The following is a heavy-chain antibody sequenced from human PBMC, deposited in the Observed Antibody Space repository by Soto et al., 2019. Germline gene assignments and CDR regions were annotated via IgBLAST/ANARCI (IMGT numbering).Heavy chain of an antibody. Sequence: ASVKVSCKASGYTFTSYGISWVRQAPGQGLEWMGWISAYNSNTNYAQKLQGRVTMTTDTSTSTAYMELRSLRSDDTAVYYCARDPVVVVAATPLGTWFDPWGQGTLVTVSS. CDR3: ARDPVVVVAATPLGTWFDP. CDR2: ISAYNSNT. V-gene: IGHV1-18*01. D-gene: IGHD2-15*01. CDR1: GYTFTSYG. J-gene: IGHJ5*02.